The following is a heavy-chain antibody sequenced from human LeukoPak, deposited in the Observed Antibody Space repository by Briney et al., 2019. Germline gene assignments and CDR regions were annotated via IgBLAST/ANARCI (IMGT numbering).Heavy chain of an antibody. D-gene: IGHD2-21*02. CDR3: ARDRYCGGDCYSGVDY. V-gene: IGHV1-18*01. J-gene: IGHJ4*02. CDR1: GYTFTSYG. Sequence: ASVKVSCKASGYTFTSYGISWVRQAPGQGLEWMGWISAYNGNTNYAQKFQGRVTITADKSTSTAYMELSSLRSEDTAVYYCARDRYCGGDCYSGVDYWGQGTLVTVSS. CDR2: ISAYNGNT.